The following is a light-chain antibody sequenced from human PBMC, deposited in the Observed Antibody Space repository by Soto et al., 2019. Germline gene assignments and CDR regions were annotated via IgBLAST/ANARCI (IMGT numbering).Light chain of an antibody. CDR1: QSVRRD. J-gene: IGKJ5*01. Sequence: EIVMTQAPFTLSVSPGERATLSCRASQSVRRDLAWYQQKSGQPPRLLIYGASTRATGIPARFSGSGSGTEFTLTITSLQSEDFAVYYCQQYHTCPITFGQGTRLEIK. V-gene: IGKV3-15*01. CDR3: QQYHTCPIT. CDR2: GAS.